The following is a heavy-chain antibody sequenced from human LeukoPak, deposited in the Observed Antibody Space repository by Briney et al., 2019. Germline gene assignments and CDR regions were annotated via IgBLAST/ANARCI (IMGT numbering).Heavy chain of an antibody. Sequence: GGSLRLSCAASGFTFSNYWMHWVRQAPGKGLVWVSRVNGDGSATNYADSVKGRFTISRGNAKNTLYLQMNSLRPEDTAVYYCARNHYGSVDYWGQGTLVTVSS. V-gene: IGHV3-74*01. CDR1: GFTFSNYW. D-gene: IGHD3-10*01. CDR2: VNGDGSAT. CDR3: ARNHYGSVDY. J-gene: IGHJ4*02.